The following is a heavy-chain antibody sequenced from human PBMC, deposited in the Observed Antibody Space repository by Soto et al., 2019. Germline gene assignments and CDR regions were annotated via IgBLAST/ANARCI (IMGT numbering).Heavy chain of an antibody. V-gene: IGHV1-69*13. J-gene: IGHJ6*02. D-gene: IGHD3-22*01. CDR1: GGTFSSYA. Sequence: SVKVSCKSSGGTFSSYAISWVRQAPGQGLEWMGGIIPIFGTANYAQKFQGRVTITADESTSTAYMELSSLRSEDTAVYYCARLGVVITSYYYGMDVWGQGTTVTVSS. CDR2: IIPIFGTA. CDR3: ARLGVVITSYYYGMDV.